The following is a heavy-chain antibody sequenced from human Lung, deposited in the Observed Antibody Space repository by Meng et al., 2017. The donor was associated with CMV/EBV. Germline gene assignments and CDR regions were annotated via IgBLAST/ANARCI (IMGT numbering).Heavy chain of an antibody. CDR2: ISTSGDTT. CDR1: GFIFSYYE. Sequence: GGSLRLSCAASGFIFSYYEMSWVRQAPGRGLEWLSYISTSGDTTHYADSVKGRFTISRDNGKNSLYLQMNSLTPEDTAIYYCAHYYGSGRQATGAVDIWGKGTMVTVSS. CDR3: AHYYGSGRQATGAVDI. J-gene: IGHJ3*02. V-gene: IGHV3-48*03. D-gene: IGHD3-10*01.